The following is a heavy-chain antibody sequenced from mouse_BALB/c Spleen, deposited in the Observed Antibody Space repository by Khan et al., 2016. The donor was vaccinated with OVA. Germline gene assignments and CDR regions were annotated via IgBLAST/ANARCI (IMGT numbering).Heavy chain of an antibody. V-gene: IGHV1-7*01. CDR3: ARDRIDY. CDR1: GYTFTSYW. J-gene: IGHJ2*01. Sequence: QVQLQQSGAELAKPGASVKMSCTASGYTFTSYWMHWIKQRPGQGLEWIGYINPTSGYTDYNQKFKDKATLTADKSSTTSYMQLSGLASDETADDYFARDRIDYWSQGTALTVSS. CDR2: INPTSGYT.